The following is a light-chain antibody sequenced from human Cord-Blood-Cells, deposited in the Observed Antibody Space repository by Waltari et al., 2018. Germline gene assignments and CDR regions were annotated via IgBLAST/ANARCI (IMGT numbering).Light chain of an antibody. J-gene: IGLJ3*02. CDR2: EVS. V-gene: IGLV2-8*01. CDR1: HSDVGGYNY. Sequence: QSALTQPPSASGSPGQSVTISCTGTHSDVGGYNYVSSYQRHPGKAPKLIIYEVSKRPSGVPDRFSGSKSGNTASLTVSGLQAEDEADYYCSSYAGSNNWVFGGGTKLTVL. CDR3: SSYAGSNNWV.